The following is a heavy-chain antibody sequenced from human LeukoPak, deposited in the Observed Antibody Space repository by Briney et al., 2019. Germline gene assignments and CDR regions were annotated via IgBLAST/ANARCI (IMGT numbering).Heavy chain of an antibody. D-gene: IGHD3-10*01. Sequence: GASVKVSCKASGGTFSSYAISWVRQAPGQGLEWMGGIIPIFGTANYAQKFQGRVTITADESTSTAYMELSSLRSEDTAVYYCAREDEFGPGGHFDYWGQGTLVTVSS. CDR1: GGTFSSYA. CDR3: AREDEFGPGGHFDY. CDR2: IIPIFGTA. V-gene: IGHV1-69*13. J-gene: IGHJ4*02.